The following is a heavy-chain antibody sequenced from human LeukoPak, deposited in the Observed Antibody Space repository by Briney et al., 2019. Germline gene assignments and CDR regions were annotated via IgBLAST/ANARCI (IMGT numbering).Heavy chain of an antibody. J-gene: IGHJ1*01. CDR3: ARAEGATDAEYFQH. V-gene: IGHV1-18*01. Sequence: ASVKVSCKASGYAFTSYGISWVRQAPGQGLEWMGWISAYNGNTNYAQKLQGRVTMTTDTSTSTAYMELRSLRSDDTAVYYCARAEGATDAEYFQHWGQGTLVTVSS. D-gene: IGHD1-26*01. CDR2: ISAYNGNT. CDR1: GYAFTSYG.